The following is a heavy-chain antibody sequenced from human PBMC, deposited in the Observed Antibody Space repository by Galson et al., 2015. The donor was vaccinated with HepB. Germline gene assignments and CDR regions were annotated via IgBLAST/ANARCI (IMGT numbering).Heavy chain of an antibody. D-gene: IGHD5-12*01. V-gene: IGHV1-46*01. CDR3: ARGGVAKYYYYYAMDV. CDR1: GYTFTSYY. Sequence: SVKVSCKASGYTFTSYYMHWVRQAPGQGLEWMGIINPSGGSTSYAQKFQGRVTMTRDTSTSTAYMELSSLRSEDTAVYYCARGGVAKYYYYYAMDVWGQGTTVTVSS. J-gene: IGHJ6*02. CDR2: INPSGGST.